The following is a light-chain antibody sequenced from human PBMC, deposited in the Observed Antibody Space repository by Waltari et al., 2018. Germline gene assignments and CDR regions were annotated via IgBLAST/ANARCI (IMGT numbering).Light chain of an antibody. CDR2: GNT. V-gene: IGLV1-40*01. Sequence: QSVLTQPPSVSGAPGQRVTISCTGSSSNIGAGYDVHWYQQFPGTAPKLLIYGNTNRPSGVPDRISGSKSGTSASLSITVLQADDEADYYFQSYDSSLSGFVFGTGTTVTVL. J-gene: IGLJ1*01. CDR1: SSNIGAGYD. CDR3: QSYDSSLSGFV.